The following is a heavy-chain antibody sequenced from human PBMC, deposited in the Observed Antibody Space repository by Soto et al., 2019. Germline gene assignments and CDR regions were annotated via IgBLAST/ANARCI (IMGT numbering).Heavy chain of an antibody. CDR3: ERVEDLLYFDY. J-gene: IGHJ4*02. Sequence: LSLTCTVSGGSISSYYWSWIRQPPGKGLEWIGYIYYSGSTNYNPSLKSRVTISVDTSKNQFSLKLSSVTAADTVVYYCERVEDLLYFDYWGQGTLVTVSS. CDR2: IYYSGST. V-gene: IGHV4-59*01. D-gene: IGHD1-1*01. CDR1: GGSISSYY.